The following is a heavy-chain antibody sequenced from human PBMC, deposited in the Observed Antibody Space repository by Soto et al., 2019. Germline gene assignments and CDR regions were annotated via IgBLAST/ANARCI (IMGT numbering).Heavy chain of an antibody. J-gene: IGHJ4*02. CDR2: VYNSGST. Sequence: PSETLSLTCTVSGGSISSNYWTWIRQPPGKGLEWIGYVYNSGSTNYNPSLKSRVTISEDTSKSQFSLKVNSMTAADTAVYYCARYRREAAAGYPLDYWGQGILVTVSS. CDR1: GGSISSNY. V-gene: IGHV4-59*01. D-gene: IGHD6-13*01. CDR3: ARYRREAAAGYPLDY.